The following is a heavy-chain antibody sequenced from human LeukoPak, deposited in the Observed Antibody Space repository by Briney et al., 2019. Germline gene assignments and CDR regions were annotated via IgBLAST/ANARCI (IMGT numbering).Heavy chain of an antibody. Sequence: GGSLRLSCAASGFTFSSYGMHWVRQAPGKGLEWVAVIWYDGSNKYYADSVKGRFTISRDNSKNTLYLQMNSLRAEDTAVYYCASALGSAPLGHWGQGTLVTVSS. D-gene: IGHD2-15*01. CDR1: GFTFSSYG. CDR3: ASALGSAPLGH. J-gene: IGHJ4*02. V-gene: IGHV3-33*01. CDR2: IWYDGSNK.